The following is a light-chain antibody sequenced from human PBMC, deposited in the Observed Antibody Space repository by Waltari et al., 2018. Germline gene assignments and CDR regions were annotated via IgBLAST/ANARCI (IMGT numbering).Light chain of an antibody. CDR3: SAWDSSLSAWV. J-gene: IGLJ3*02. V-gene: IGLV10-54*04. CDR1: INNVGDQG. CDR2: RNT. Sequence: QAGLTQSPSVSRALRQTATLSCTGNINNVGDQGAAWLQQRQGNPHKLLSYRNTNRPSGISQRFSASRSGNTPSLTVTGLQPEDEADYYCSAWDSSLSAWVFGAGTKLTVL.